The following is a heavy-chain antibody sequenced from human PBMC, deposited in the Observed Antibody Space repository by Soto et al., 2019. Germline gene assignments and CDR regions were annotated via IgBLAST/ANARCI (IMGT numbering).Heavy chain of an antibody. Sequence: QLQLQESGSGLVKPSQTLSLTCAVSGGSISSGGYSWSWIRQPPGKGLEWIGYIYHSGSTYYNPSLKSRATISVDRSKNQVSLKLSSVTAADTAVYYCASTHYGGNSSGAFDIWGQGTMVTVSS. CDR2: IYHSGST. D-gene: IGHD4-17*01. V-gene: IGHV4-30-2*01. CDR3: ASTHYGGNSSGAFDI. J-gene: IGHJ3*02. CDR1: GGSISSGGYS.